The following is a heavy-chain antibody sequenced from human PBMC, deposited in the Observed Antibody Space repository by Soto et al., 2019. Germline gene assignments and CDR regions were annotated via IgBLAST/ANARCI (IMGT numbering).Heavy chain of an antibody. CDR3: ARRDIVTAPVGGVYFDS. Sequence: PGESLKIGCKADGYSFTGHWIGWVRQVPGRGRGWVAVIYPADSDARYSPSFRGRGTISVDISINTVYLQWRSLKASDSAIYFCARRDIVTAPVGGVYFDSWGQGT. J-gene: IGHJ4*02. D-gene: IGHD2-15*01. V-gene: IGHV5-51*01. CDR1: GYSFTGHW. CDR2: IYPADSDA.